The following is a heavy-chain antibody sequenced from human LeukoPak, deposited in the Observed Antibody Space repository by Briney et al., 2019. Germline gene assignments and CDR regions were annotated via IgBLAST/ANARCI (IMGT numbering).Heavy chain of an antibody. Sequence: SETLSLTCAVYDGSFSGYYCSWIRQPPGKGLEWLGEINHSGSTNYNPSLKSRVTISVDTSKNQFSLKLSSVTAADTAVYYCARQLSSIAARPYYYYMDVWGKGTTVTVSS. CDR2: INHSGST. V-gene: IGHV4-34*01. D-gene: IGHD6-6*01. J-gene: IGHJ6*03. CDR3: ARQLSSIAARPYYYYMDV. CDR1: DGSFSGYY.